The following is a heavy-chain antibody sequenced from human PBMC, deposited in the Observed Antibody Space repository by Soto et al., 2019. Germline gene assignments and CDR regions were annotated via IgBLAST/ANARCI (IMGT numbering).Heavy chain of an antibody. CDR3: ARGCITIFGVVIIDTGDFDY. D-gene: IGHD3-3*01. CDR2: INHSGST. V-gene: IGHV4-34*01. CDR1: GGSFSGYY. J-gene: IGHJ4*02. Sequence: PSETLSLTCAVYGGSFSGYYWSWIRQPPGKGLEWIGEINHSGSTNYNPSLKSRVTISVDTSKNQFSLKLSSVTAADTAVYYCARGCITIFGVVIIDTGDFDYWGQGTLVTVSS.